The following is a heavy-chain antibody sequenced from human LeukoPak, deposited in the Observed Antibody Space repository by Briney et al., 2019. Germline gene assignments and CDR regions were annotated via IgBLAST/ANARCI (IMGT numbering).Heavy chain of an antibody. V-gene: IGHV1-18*04. Sequence: ASVKASCKASGYTFTNYYIHWVRQAPGQGLEWMGWISAYNGNTNYAQKFQDRVTMTTDKSTTTAYMELTSLTSDDTAVYYCARADYYGSGSFSPDYYYGMDVWGQGTTVAVSS. J-gene: IGHJ6*02. CDR1: GYTFTNYY. CDR2: ISAYNGNT. CDR3: ARADYYGSGSFSPDYYYGMDV. D-gene: IGHD3-10*01.